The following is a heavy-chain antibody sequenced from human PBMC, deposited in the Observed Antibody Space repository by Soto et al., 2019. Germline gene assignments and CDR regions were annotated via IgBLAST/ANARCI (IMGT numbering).Heavy chain of an antibody. CDR2: ISYDGSNK. Sequence: QVQLVESGGGVVQPGRSLRLSCAASGFTFSSYAMHWVRQAPGKGLEWVAVISYDGSNKYYADSVKGRFTISRDNSKNTLYLQMNSLRDEDTAVYYCARREAITFGGLIGTLDYWGQGTLVTVSS. V-gene: IGHV3-30-3*01. J-gene: IGHJ4*02. D-gene: IGHD3-16*02. CDR3: ARREAITFGGLIGTLDY. CDR1: GFTFSSYA.